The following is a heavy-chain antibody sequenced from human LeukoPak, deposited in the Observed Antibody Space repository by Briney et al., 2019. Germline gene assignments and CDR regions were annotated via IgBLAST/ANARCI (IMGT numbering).Heavy chain of an antibody. Sequence: GGSLRLSCTVSGFTFSSYSMNCVREAPGKGLEWVSYISGSVSTIMYYADSVKGRFTISRDNAKNSLYLQMNSLRAEDTAVYYCARAPVTTDYGMDVWGQGTTVTVSS. CDR1: GFTFSSYS. J-gene: IGHJ6*02. V-gene: IGHV3-48*04. CDR3: ARAPVTTDYGMDV. CDR2: ISGSVSTIM. D-gene: IGHD4-17*01.